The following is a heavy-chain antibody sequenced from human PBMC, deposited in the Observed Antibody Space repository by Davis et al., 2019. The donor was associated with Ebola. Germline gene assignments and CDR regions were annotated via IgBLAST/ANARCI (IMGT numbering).Heavy chain of an antibody. V-gene: IGHV4-39*07. D-gene: IGHD6-19*01. J-gene: IGHJ2*01. CDR2: IYYSGIT. Sequence: SETLSLTCTVSGGSISSSSYYWGWIRQPPGKGLEWIGSIYYSGITYYNPSLKNRVSMSLDTSKNQFSLKLSSVTAADTAVYYCAREGVAGHWYFDLWGRGTLVTVSS. CDR1: GGSISSSSYY. CDR3: AREGVAGHWYFDL.